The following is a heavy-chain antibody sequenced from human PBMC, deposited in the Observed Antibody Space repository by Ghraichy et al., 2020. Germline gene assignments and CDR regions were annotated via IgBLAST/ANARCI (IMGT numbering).Heavy chain of an antibody. D-gene: IGHD3-3*01. V-gene: IGHV3-23*01. CDR2: ISGSGGST. CDR1: GFTFSSYA. J-gene: IGHJ6*02. Sequence: GSLRLTCAASGFTFSSYAMSWVRQAPGKGLEWVSAISGSGGSTYYADSVKGRFTISRDNSKNTLYLQMNSLRAEDTAVYYCAKGKRAVTIFGVIRYYYYYYGMDVWGQGTTVTVSS. CDR3: AKGKRAVTIFGVIRYYYYYYGMDV.